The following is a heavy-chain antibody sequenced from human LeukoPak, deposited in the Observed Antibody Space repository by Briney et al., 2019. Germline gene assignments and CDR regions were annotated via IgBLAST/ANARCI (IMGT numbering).Heavy chain of an antibody. Sequence: ASVKVSCKASGYTFTSYYMHWVRQAPGQGLEWMGWISTQSGNTNYAQKVQGRLTLTTDRSTNTAYMEPRSLRSDDTAVYYCARGAYGDKWGQGTMVTVSS. V-gene: IGHV1-18*04. CDR2: ISTQSGNT. CDR3: ARGAYGDK. D-gene: IGHD4-17*01. J-gene: IGHJ4*02. CDR1: GYTFTSYY.